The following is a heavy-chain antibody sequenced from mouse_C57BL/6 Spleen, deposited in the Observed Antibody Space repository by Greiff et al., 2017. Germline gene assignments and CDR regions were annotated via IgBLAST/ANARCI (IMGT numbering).Heavy chain of an antibody. V-gene: IGHV1-69*01. CDR2: IDPSDSYT. CDR1: GYTFTSYW. D-gene: IGHD1-1*01. J-gene: IGHJ3*01. Sequence: QVQLQQPGAELVMPGASVMLSCKASGYTFTSYWLHWVKQRPGQGLEWIGEIDPSDSYTNFNQKFKGKSTFTVDKSSNTAYMRLSSLTSEDSAVYDCARKGSYGSGLFAYWGQGTLVTVSA. CDR3: ARKGSYGSGLFAY.